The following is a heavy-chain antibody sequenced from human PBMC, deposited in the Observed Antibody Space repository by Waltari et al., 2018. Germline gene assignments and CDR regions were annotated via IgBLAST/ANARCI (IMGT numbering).Heavy chain of an antibody. CDR3: ASGRNSILVVVGATESFLDWFDP. CDR2: INPNNGGR. CDR1: GYIFTGYY. D-gene: IGHD2-15*01. Sequence: QVQLVQSGAEVKKPGASVKVSCKASGYIFTGYYIYWMRQAPGQGLEWMGWINPNNGGRHYAQKFQGRVTMTRDTSISTVYMDLSRRRADDTAVYYCASGRNSILVVVGATESFLDWFDPWGQGTLVTVSS. J-gene: IGHJ5*02. V-gene: IGHV1-2*02.